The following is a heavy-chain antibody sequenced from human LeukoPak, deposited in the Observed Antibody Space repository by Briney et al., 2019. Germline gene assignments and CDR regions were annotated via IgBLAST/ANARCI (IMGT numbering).Heavy chain of an antibody. CDR2: ISGSGGST. Sequence: GGSLRLSCAASGFTFSSYATSWVRQAPGKGLEWVSAISGSGGSTYYADSVKGRFTIPRDNSKNTLYLQMNSLRAEDTAVYYCAKDQALHDAFDIWGQGTMVTVSS. CDR1: GFTFSSYA. J-gene: IGHJ3*02. CDR3: AKDQALHDAFDI. V-gene: IGHV3-23*01.